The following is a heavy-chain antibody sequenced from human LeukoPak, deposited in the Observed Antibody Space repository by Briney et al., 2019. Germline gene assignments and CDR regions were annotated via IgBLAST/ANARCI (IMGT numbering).Heavy chain of an antibody. CDR1: GFIFSRYS. CDR2: ISGTSRTI. V-gene: IGHV3-48*01. CDR3: ARDEGYTYFDY. Sequence: GGSLRLSCAASGFIFSRYSMNWVRQAPGKGLEWVSYISGTSRTIYYAGSVKGRITISRDNAKNSLYLQMNNLRAEDTGLYYCARDEGYTYFDYWGQGTLVTVSS. J-gene: IGHJ4*02. D-gene: IGHD5-24*01.